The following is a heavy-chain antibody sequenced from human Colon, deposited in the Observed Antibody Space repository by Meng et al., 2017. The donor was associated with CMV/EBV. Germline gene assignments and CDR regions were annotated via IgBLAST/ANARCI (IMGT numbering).Heavy chain of an antibody. Sequence: VQAVQSGAEGKKPGASVKVSCKASEYTFTGYYMHWVRQAPGQGLEWMGWINPNSGGTNYAQKFQGRVTMTRDTSITTAYMELSRLRSDDTAVYYCARDWYPGDRRGSFDYWGQGTLVTVSS. V-gene: IGHV1-2*02. CDR2: INPNSGGT. CDR3: ARDWYPGDRRGSFDY. J-gene: IGHJ4*02. D-gene: IGHD3-22*01. CDR1: EYTFTGYY.